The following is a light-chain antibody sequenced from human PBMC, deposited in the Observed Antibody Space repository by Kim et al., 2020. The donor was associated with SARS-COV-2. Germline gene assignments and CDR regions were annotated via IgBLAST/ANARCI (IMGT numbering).Light chain of an antibody. Sequence: SLSPGERATLSCRASQSVDNYLAWYQQKPGQVPRLLIYDASNRATGIPARFSGSGSGTDYTLTISSLESEDFAVYYCQHRKNWPLTFGGGTKLEIK. CDR1: QSVDNY. V-gene: IGKV3-11*01. J-gene: IGKJ4*01. CDR3: QHRKNWPLT. CDR2: DAS.